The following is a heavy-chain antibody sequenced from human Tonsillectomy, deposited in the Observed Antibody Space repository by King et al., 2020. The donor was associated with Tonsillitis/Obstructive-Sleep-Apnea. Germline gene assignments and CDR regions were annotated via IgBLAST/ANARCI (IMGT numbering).Heavy chain of an antibody. CDR1: GGSISSYY. CDR3: ARDRGEYSYGCYYFDY. CDR2: IYTSGST. Sequence: VQLQESGPGLVKPSETLSLTCTVSGGSISSYYWSWIRQPAGKGLEWIGRIYTSGSTNYNPSLKSRVTMSVDTSKSQFSLKLSSVTAADTAVYYCARDRGEYSYGCYYFDYWGQGTLVTVSS. D-gene: IGHD5-18*01. J-gene: IGHJ4*02. V-gene: IGHV4-4*07.